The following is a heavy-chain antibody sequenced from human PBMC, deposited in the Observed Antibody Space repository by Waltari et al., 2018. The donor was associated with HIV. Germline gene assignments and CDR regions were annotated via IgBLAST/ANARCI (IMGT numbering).Heavy chain of an antibody. CDR1: GFTFRSYW. CDR3: ARENTMTYYDALDI. D-gene: IGHD4-17*01. J-gene: IGHJ3*02. Sequence: EVQLVESGGGLVQPGGSLRLYCAASGFTFRSYWMHWVRQAPGKGLVWVSCISSDGSTTNYADSVKGRLTISRYNAKNTLYLQMNSLRADDTAVYYCARENTMTYYDALDIWGQGTMVTVSS. CDR2: ISSDGSTT. V-gene: IGHV3-74*01.